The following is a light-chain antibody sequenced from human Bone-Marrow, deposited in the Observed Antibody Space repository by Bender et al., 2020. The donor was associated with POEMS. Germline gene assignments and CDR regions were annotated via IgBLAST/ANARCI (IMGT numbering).Light chain of an antibody. V-gene: IGLV1-40*03. J-gene: IGLJ2*01. CDR2: GNH. Sequence: SLLRQPPSVSGAPGQRVTISCTGSSSNIGAGYDVHWYQMVPGTAPKLVIYGNHNRPSGVPDRFSGSKSGASASLAIAGLQAEDEADYYCQSFDNSRSLGGLVFGGGTRLTVL. CDR3: QSFDNSRSLGGLV. CDR1: SSNIGAGYD.